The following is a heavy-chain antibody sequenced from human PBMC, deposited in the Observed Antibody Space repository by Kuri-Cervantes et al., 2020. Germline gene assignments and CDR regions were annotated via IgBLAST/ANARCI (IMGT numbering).Heavy chain of an antibody. V-gene: IGHV3-21*01. CDR2: ISTSSGYI. J-gene: IGHJ4*02. CDR1: GLTFSSYT. Sequence: GESLKISCAASGLTFSSYTMNWVRQAPGKGLEWVSSISTSSGYIYYADSGRGRFTISRDNAKNSLYLQMNSLRAEDTAVYYCARGRYYYDSSRDGSPPHWGQGTLVTVSS. D-gene: IGHD3-22*01. CDR3: ARGRYYYDSSRDGSPPH.